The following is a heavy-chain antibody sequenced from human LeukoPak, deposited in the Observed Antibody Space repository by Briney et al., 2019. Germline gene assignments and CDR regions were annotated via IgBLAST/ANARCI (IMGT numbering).Heavy chain of an antibody. CDR3: AKDRHSTSLVSFDY. CDR2: ISGSGGHT. J-gene: IGHJ4*02. CDR1: GFSFSSYA. V-gene: IGHV3-23*01. Sequence: PGGSLRLSCEASGFSFSSYAMSWVRQAPGKGLEWVSNISGSGGHTYYADSVKGRFTISRDNSKNTLYLQINSLRAEDTAVYYCAKDRHSTSLVSFDYWGQGTLVTVSS. D-gene: IGHD6-13*01.